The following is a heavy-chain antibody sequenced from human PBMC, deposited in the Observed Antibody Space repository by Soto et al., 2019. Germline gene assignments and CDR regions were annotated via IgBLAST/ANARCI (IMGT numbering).Heavy chain of an antibody. Sequence: GGSLRLSCAASGFTFSSYSMNWVRQAPGKGLEWVSSISSSSSYIYYADSVKGRFTISRDNAKNSLYLQMNSLRADDTAVYYCARASYYDFWSGPLGYYYGMDVWGQGTTVTVSS. CDR1: GFTFSSYS. J-gene: IGHJ6*02. CDR3: ARASYYDFWSGPLGYYYGMDV. V-gene: IGHV3-21*01. D-gene: IGHD3-3*01. CDR2: ISSSSSYI.